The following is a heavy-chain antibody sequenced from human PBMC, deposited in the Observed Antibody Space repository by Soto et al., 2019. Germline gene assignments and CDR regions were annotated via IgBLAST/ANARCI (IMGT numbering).Heavy chain of an antibody. Sequence: EGSLRLSCAASEFTFSNYAMSWVRQAPGKGLEWVSSISSSSSNIYYADSVKGRFTISRDNAKNSLYLQMNSLRAEDTAVYYCARDQYPAWFDPWGQGTLVTVSS. CDR2: ISSSSSNI. V-gene: IGHV3-21*01. J-gene: IGHJ5*02. CDR1: EFTFSNYA. CDR3: ARDQYPAWFDP. D-gene: IGHD2-2*02.